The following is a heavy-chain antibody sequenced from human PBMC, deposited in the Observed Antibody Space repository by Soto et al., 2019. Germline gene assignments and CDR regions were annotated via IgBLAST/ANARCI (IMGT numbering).Heavy chain of an antibody. CDR1: GFTFSSYA. J-gene: IGHJ4*02. Sequence: GGSLRLSCAASGFTFSSYAMSWVRQAPGKGLEWVSAISGSGGSTYYADSVKGRFTISRDTSKNTMYMQMNSLSAGDTAVDYCAKRLERGRGTLDRSGSFDYWGQGTLVTVSS. CDR3: AKRLERGRGTLDRSGSFDY. CDR2: ISGSGGST. V-gene: IGHV3-23*01. D-gene: IGHD1-1*01.